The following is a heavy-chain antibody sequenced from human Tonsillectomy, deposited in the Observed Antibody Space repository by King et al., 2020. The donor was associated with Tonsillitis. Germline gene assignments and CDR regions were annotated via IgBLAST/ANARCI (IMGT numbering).Heavy chain of an antibody. V-gene: IGHV1-69*01. Sequence: QLVQSGAEVKKPGSSVKVSCKAFGCTFSSYAISWVRQAPGQGLEWMGGIIPLFGTTTFAQKFQGRLTITADESTSTAYMELSSLRSEDTAVYYCARAPSPVWFDPWGQGTLVTVSS. CDR3: ARAPSPVWFDP. J-gene: IGHJ5*02. CDR2: IIPLFGTT. CDR1: GCTFSSYA.